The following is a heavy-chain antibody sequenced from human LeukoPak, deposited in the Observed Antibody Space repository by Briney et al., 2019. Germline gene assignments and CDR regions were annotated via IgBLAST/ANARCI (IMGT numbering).Heavy chain of an antibody. CDR1: GFTFRSYW. CDR3: ARLTTTGGI. Sequence: GGSLTLSCAASGFTFRSYWMSWVRQAPGKGLEWVANIKQDGSEKYYVDSVKGRFTISRDNAKNSLYLQMNSLIAEDTAVYYCARLTTTGGIWGQGTLVTVSS. V-gene: IGHV3-7*01. CDR2: IKQDGSEK. J-gene: IGHJ4*02. D-gene: IGHD4-17*01.